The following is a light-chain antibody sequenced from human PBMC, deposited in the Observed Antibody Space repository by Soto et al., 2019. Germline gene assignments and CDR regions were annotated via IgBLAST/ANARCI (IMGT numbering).Light chain of an antibody. V-gene: IGKV3-20*01. CDR3: QQYCSSPRIT. CDR2: GAS. CDR1: QSVSSSY. Sequence: EIVLTQSPGTLSLSPGERATLSCRASQSVSSSYLAWYQQKPGQAPRLLIYGASSRATGNPDRFSGSGSGTDFTLTISRLEPEDFAVYYCQQYCSSPRITFGQGTRLEIK. J-gene: IGKJ5*01.